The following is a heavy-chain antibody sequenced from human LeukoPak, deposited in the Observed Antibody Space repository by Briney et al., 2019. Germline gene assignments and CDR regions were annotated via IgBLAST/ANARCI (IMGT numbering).Heavy chain of an antibody. J-gene: IGHJ4*02. Sequence: GGSLRLSCAASGFSFSTIYMSWVRQTPGQGLEWVANINVDGTAEYYVDSVKGRFTISRDNAKNSLYLQMNSLRAEDTAVYYCARAYYDRRDPLDYWGQGTLVTVSS. V-gene: IGHV3-7*03. CDR3: ARAYYDRRDPLDY. CDR2: INVDGTAE. CDR1: GFSFSTIY. D-gene: IGHD3-22*01.